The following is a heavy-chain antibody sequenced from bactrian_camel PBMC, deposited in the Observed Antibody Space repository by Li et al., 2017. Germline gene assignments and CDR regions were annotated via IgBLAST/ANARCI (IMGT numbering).Heavy chain of an antibody. CDR1: GDTFSANW. CDR2: IDSDGSP. V-gene: IGHV3S53*01. Sequence: HVQLVESGGGSVQAGGSLRLSCAASGDTFSANWMAWFRQTPGKEREGVAAIDSDGSPSYIDSVKGRFTISRDNAKNTLFLQMNSLRNEDTAMYNCAADDGNGYCYGFSSLIYWGQGTQVTVS. CDR3: AADDGNGYCYGFSSLIY. J-gene: IGHJ4*01. D-gene: IGHD3*01.